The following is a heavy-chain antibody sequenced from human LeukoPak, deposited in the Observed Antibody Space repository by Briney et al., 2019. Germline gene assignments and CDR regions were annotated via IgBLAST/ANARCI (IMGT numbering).Heavy chain of an antibody. D-gene: IGHD3-22*01. CDR3: TRMSSEAPGLPDL. J-gene: IGHJ5*02. Sequence: PGGSLRLSCAASGFTFSSYWMQWVRQAPGKGLVWVSGLSPDGSSTTSADSVKGRFTISRDNAKNTLYLQIGSLRADDTAVYYCTRMSSEAPGLPDLWGQGTLVTVSS. CDR1: GFTFSSYW. CDR2: LSPDGSST. V-gene: IGHV3-74*01.